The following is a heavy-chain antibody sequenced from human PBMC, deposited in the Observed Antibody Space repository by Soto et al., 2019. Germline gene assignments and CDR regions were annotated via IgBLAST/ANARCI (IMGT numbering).Heavy chain of an antibody. CDR2: INPSGGST. Sequence: ASVKVSCKASGYTFTGDYMHWVLQTPGQGLEWMGIINPSGGSTSYAQKFQGRVTMTRDTSTSTVYMELSSLRSEDTAVYYCAREIGKSYGPAVMAVWGKGTTVTVSS. J-gene: IGHJ6*04. D-gene: IGHD5-18*01. V-gene: IGHV1-46*01. CDR1: GYTFTGDY. CDR3: AREIGKSYGPAVMAV.